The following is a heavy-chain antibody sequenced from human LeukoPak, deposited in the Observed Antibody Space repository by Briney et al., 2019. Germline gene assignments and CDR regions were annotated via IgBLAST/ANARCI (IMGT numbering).Heavy chain of an antibody. CDR1: GDSLSSNSAT. J-gene: IGHJ6*04. CDR2: TYYRSKWFN. Sequence: SQTLSLTCAISGDSLSSNSATWNWIRQSPSRGLEWLGRTYYRSKWFNDYAVSMKSRITIDPGTSKSQFSLQLNSVTPEDTAVYYCVRGWGRFVDVWGKGTTVTVSS. CDR3: VRGWGRFVDV. D-gene: IGHD3-3*01. V-gene: IGHV6-1*01.